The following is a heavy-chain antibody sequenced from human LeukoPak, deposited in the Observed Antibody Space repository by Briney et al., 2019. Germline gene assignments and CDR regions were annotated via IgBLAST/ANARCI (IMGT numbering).Heavy chain of an antibody. CDR3: ARDSGYYDSSGYYPIGFDP. CDR2: IYYSGST. V-gene: IGHV4-59*01. J-gene: IGHJ5*02. Sequence: SQTLSLTCTVSGGSISSYYWSWIRQPPGKGLEWIGYIYYSGSTNYNPSLKSRVTISVDTSKNRFSLKLSSVTAADTAVYYCARDSGYYDSSGYYPIGFDPWGQGTLVTVSS. D-gene: IGHD3-22*01. CDR1: GGSISSYY.